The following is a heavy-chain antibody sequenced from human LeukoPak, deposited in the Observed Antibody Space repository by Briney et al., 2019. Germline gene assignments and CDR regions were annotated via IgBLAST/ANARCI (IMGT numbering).Heavy chain of an antibody. Sequence: ASVKVSCKASGYTFTGYYMHWVRQAPGQGLEWMGWINPNSGGTNYAQKFQGRVTMTRDTSISTAYMELSRLRSDDTAVYYWARDPGGGIVVVPAALGFDYWGQGTLVTVSS. CDR3: ARDPGGGIVVVPAALGFDY. J-gene: IGHJ4*02. CDR1: GYTFTGYY. D-gene: IGHD2-2*01. V-gene: IGHV1-2*02. CDR2: INPNSGGT.